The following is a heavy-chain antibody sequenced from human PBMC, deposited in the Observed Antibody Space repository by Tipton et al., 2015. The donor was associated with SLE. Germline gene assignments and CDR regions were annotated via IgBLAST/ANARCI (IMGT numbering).Heavy chain of an antibody. CDR3: ARVDGATGRDS. D-gene: IGHD5-12*01. J-gene: IGHJ4*02. CDR2: VYENDFT. Sequence: TLSLTCTVSGGSISTYYWSWVRQPPGKGLEWIGYVYENDFTNYNPSLKSRVTISLDPSKSQFSLKLNSVTAADTAVYYCARVDGATGRDSWGQGTLVTVSS. V-gene: IGHV4-59*12. CDR1: GGSISTYY.